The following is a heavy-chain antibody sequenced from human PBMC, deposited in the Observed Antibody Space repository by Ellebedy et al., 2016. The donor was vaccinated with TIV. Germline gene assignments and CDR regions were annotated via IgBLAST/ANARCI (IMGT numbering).Heavy chain of an antibody. J-gene: IGHJ4*02. Sequence: GESLKISXAASGFTFSTYWMHWVRQPPGKGLEWVANIQQDGRVKYYVDSVKGRFTISRDNAKNSLYLQMTTLRPEDTAVSYLAREVGGGGEYWGQGTLGTVSS. V-gene: IGHV3-7*01. CDR1: GFTFSTYW. D-gene: IGHD6-19*01. CDR2: IQQDGRVK. CDR3: AREVGGGGEY.